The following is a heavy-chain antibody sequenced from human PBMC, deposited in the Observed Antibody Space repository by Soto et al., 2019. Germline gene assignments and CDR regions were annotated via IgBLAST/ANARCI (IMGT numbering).Heavy chain of an antibody. J-gene: IGHJ4*02. CDR3: ARREIQGPIDY. V-gene: IGHV4-28*01. CDR1: GYSISSSNW. CDR2: IYYSGTT. Sequence: SETLSLTCAVSGYSISSSNWWGWIRQPPGKGLEWIGYIYYSGTTYYNPSLKSRVTMSVDTSKNQFSLKLTSVTAVDTAVYYCARREIQGPIDYWGQGQWSPLL. D-gene: IGHD1-26*01.